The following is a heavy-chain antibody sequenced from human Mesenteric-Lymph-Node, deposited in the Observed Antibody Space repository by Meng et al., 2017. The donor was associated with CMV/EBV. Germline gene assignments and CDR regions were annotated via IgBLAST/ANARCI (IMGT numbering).Heavy chain of an antibody. CDR2: IRSKAYGGTR. V-gene: IGHV3-49*04. J-gene: IGHJ6*02. D-gene: IGHD2-2*01. Sequence: GGSLRLSCAASGFTVSSNYMSWVRQAPGKGLEWVGFIRSKAYGGTREYAASVKGRFTISRDDSKSIAYLQMNSLKTEDTAVYYCTRVPLGYCSSTSCYGYYYYGMDVWGQGTTVTVSS. CDR1: GFTVSSNY. CDR3: TRVPLGYCSSTSCYGYYYYGMDV.